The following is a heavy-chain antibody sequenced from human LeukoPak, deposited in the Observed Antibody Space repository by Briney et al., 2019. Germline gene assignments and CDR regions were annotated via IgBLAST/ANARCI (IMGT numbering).Heavy chain of an antibody. V-gene: IGHV3-23*01. J-gene: IGHJ6*03. CDR3: AKNHGSGLYYQYMDV. CDR1: GGSISSSN. D-gene: IGHD3-10*01. Sequence: PSETLSLTCAVSGGSISSSNWWTWVRQPPGKGLEWVSVISASGGSTYYADSVKGRFTISRDNSKDTLYLQMNNLRAEDTAVYYCAKNHGSGLYYQYMDVWGKGTTVTVSS. CDR2: ISASGGST.